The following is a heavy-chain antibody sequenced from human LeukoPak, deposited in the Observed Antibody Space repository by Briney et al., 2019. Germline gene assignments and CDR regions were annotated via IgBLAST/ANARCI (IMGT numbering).Heavy chain of an antibody. CDR3: ARETRTYDSGSYYIDY. J-gene: IGHJ4*02. CDR1: GGSSSGYY. Sequence: SETLSLTCAVYGGSSSGYYWSWIRQPPGKGLEWIGEINHSRSTNYSPSLKSRVTISVDTSKNQFSLKLSSVTAADTAVYYCARETRTYDSGSYYIDYWGRGTLVTVSS. V-gene: IGHV4-34*01. CDR2: INHSRST. D-gene: IGHD3-10*01.